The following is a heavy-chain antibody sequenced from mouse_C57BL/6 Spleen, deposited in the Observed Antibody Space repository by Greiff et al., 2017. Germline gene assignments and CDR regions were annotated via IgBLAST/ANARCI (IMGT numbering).Heavy chain of an antibody. CDR1: GYTFTSYW. CDR3: AREGSPYYYAMDY. CDR2: INPSNGGT. J-gene: IGHJ4*01. Sequence: QLQQPGTELVKPGASVKLSCKASGYTFTSYWMHWVKQRPGQGLEWIGNINPSNGGTNYNEKFKSKATLTVDKSSSTAYMQLSSLTSEDSAVYYCAREGSPYYYAMDYWGQGTSVTVSS. D-gene: IGHD1-1*01. V-gene: IGHV1-53*01.